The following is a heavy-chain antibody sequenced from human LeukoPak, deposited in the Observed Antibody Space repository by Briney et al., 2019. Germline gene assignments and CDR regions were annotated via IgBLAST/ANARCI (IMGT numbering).Heavy chain of an antibody. CDR2: IIPIFGTA. J-gene: IGHJ4*02. CDR1: GGTFSSYA. V-gene: IGHV1-69*05. CDR3: ARGHKGYCSSTSCPHFDY. D-gene: IGHD2-2*01. Sequence: SVKVSCKASGGTFSSYAISWVRQAPGQGLEWMGGIIPIFGTANYAQKFQGRVTITTDESTSTAYMELSSLRSEDTAVYYCARGHKGYCSSTSCPHFDYWGQGTLVIVSS.